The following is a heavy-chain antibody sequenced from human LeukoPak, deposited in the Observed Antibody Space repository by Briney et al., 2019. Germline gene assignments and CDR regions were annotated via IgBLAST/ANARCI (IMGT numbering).Heavy chain of an antibody. J-gene: IGHJ6*03. CDR1: GGSFSGYY. Sequence: SETLSLTCAVYGGSFSGYYWSWIRQPPGKGLEWIGEINHSGSTNYNPSLESRVTISVDTSKNQFSLKLSSVTAADTAVYYCARERYSSGWRTYYYYYMDVWGKGTTVTVSS. V-gene: IGHV4-34*01. CDR2: INHSGST. D-gene: IGHD6-19*01. CDR3: ARERYSSGWRTYYYYYMDV.